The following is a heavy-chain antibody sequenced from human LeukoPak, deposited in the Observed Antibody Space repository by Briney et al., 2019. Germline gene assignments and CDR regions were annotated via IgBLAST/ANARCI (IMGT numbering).Heavy chain of an antibody. D-gene: IGHD4-17*01. CDR3: ARASMATVTAFDY. V-gene: IGHV5-51*01. CDR1: GYSLTSYW. Sequence: GESLKISCKGSGYSLTSYWIGWVRQMPGKGLEWMGIIYPGDSDTRYSPSFQGQVTISADKSITTAYLQWSSLKASDTAMYYCARASMATVTAFDYWGQGTLVTVSS. CDR2: IYPGDSDT. J-gene: IGHJ4*02.